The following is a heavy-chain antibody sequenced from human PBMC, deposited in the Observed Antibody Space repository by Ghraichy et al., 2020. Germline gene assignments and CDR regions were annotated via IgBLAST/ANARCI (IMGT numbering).Heavy chain of an antibody. CDR3: ASHLEIAVADTFDAFDI. CDR1: GYTFTYRY. Sequence: SVKVSCKASGYTFTYRYLHWVRQAPGQALEWMGWITPFNGNTNYAQKFQDRVTITRDRSMSTAYMELSSLRSEDTAMYYCASHLEIAVADTFDAFDIWGQGTMVTVSS. V-gene: IGHV1-45*02. D-gene: IGHD6-19*01. CDR2: ITPFNGNT. J-gene: IGHJ3*02.